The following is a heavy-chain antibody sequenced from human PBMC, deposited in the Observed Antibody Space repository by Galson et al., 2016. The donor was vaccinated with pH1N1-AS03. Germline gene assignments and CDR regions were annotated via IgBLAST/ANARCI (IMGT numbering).Heavy chain of an antibody. V-gene: IGHV1-18*01. J-gene: IGHJ5*02. D-gene: IGHD1-1*01. CDR2: IRTANGET. CDR3: ATDNWNSFDP. CDR1: GYTFTSVG. Sequence: QSGAEVKKPGASVKVSCKASGYTFTSVGISWVRQAPGQGLEWVGWIRTANGETHYAQNFQGRVMTSDTSTDTVYMELTRLISDDTAVYYCATDNWNSFDPWGQGTLVTVSS.